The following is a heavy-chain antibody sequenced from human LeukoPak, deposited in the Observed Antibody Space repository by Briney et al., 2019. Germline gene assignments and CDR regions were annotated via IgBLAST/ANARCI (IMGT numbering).Heavy chain of an antibody. V-gene: IGHV3-30*01. CDR1: GFTLSSYA. D-gene: IGHD2-2*01. J-gene: IGHJ4*02. Sequence: GGSLRLSCAASGFTLSSYAIPWVRQAPGKGLKWVAVISYDGSNKYYADSVKGRFTISRDNSKNTLYLQMNSLRAEDTAVYYCARGLSSGSSTSCPGGYWGQGTLVTVSS. CDR3: ARGLSSGSSTSCPGGY. CDR2: ISYDGSNK.